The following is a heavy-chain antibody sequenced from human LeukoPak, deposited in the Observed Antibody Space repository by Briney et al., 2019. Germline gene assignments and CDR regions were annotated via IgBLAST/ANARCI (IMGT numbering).Heavy chain of an antibody. V-gene: IGHV3-48*01. J-gene: IGHJ4*02. D-gene: IGHD4-17*01. CDR2: ISTSNSTM. CDR3: ARLRHLDY. Sequence: GSLRLSCAASGFTFSSYSMNWVRQAPGKGLEWVSYISTSNSTMYYADSVKGRFTISRDNAKNSLFLQMNRLRAEDTAVYYCARLRHLDYWGQGTLVTVSS. CDR1: GFTFSSYS.